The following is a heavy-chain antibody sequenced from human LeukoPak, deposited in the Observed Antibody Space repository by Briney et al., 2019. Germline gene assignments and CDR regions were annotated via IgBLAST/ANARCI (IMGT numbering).Heavy chain of an antibody. CDR3: AKGGQTDRFDY. D-gene: IGHD5-12*01. CDR2: ITNSGGNT. V-gene: IGHV3-23*01. J-gene: IGHJ4*02. Sequence: GGSLRLSCAASGFTFNSYAMSWVRQAPGKGLEWVSGITNSGGNTYYADSVKGRFTTSRDNSKSTLYLQMNSLRAEDTAVFYCAKGGQTDRFDYWGQGALVTVSS. CDR1: GFTFNSYA.